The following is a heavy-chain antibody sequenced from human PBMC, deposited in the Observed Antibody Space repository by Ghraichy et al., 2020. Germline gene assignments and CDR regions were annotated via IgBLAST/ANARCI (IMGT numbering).Heavy chain of an antibody. CDR1: GYTFTSYG. D-gene: IGHD4-17*01. J-gene: IGHJ6*02. CDR2: ISAYNGNT. V-gene: IGHV1-18*01. Sequence: ALVKVSCKASGYTFTSYGISWVRQAPGQGLEWMGWISAYNGNTNYAQKLQGRVTMTTDTSTSTAYMELRSLRSDDTAVYYCARDGYGDYLLRTPPKSIPLYYYGMDVWGQGTTVTVSS. CDR3: ARDGYGDYLLRTPPKSIPLYYYGMDV.